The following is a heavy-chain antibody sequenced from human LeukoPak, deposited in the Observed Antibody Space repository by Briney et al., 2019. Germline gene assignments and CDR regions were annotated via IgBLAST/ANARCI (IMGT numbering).Heavy chain of an antibody. D-gene: IGHD1-26*01. V-gene: IGHV4-59*08. CDR2: IYYSGST. CDR3: ARLACGSYYFAFDI. CDR1: GGSISSYY. J-gene: IGHJ3*02. Sequence: SETLSLTCTVSGGSISSYYWSWIRQPPGKGLEWIGYIYYSGSTNYNPSLKSRVTISVDTSKNQFSLKLSSVTAADTAVYYCARLACGSYYFAFDIWGQGTMVTVSS.